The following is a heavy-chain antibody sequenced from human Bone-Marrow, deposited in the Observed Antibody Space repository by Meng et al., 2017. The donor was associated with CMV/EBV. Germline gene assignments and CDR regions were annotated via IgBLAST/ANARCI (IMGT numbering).Heavy chain of an antibody. Sequence: SVKVSCKASGGTFSSYAISWVRQAPGQGLEWMGGIIPILGIANYAQKFQGRVTITADKSTSTAYMELSSLRSEDTAVYYCARDGEQWLVGGRTYYYYGMDVWGQGPTVTVSS. CDR1: GGTFSSYA. J-gene: IGHJ6*02. CDR3: ARDGEQWLVGGRTYYYYGMDV. CDR2: IIPILGIA. D-gene: IGHD6-19*01. V-gene: IGHV1-69*10.